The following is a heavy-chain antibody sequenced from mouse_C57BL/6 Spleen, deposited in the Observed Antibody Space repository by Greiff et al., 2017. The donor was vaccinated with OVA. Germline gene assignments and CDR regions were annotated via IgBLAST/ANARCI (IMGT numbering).Heavy chain of an antibody. D-gene: IGHD1-1*01. Sequence: QVQLQQSGAELVRPGASVKLSCKASGYTFTDYYINWVKQRPGQGLELIARIYPGSGNTYYNEKFKGKATLTAEKSSSTAYMQLSSLTSEDSAVYVCARCPSYDYGSCYGYFDYWGQGTTLTVSS. CDR2: IYPGSGNT. CDR3: ARCPSYDYGSCYGYFDY. V-gene: IGHV1-76*01. CDR1: GYTFTDYY. J-gene: IGHJ2*01.